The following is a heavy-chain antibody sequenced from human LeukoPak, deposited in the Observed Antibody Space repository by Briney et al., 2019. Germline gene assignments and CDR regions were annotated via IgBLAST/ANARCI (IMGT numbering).Heavy chain of an antibody. J-gene: IGHJ4*02. CDR1: GFTFGDYA. CDR2: IKGKPYGGTT. V-gene: IGHV3-49*03. Sequence: GGSLRLSCTASGFTFGDYAMSWLRQAPGKGLEWVGFIKGKPYGGTTEYAPSVKGRFTISSDDSESIAYQQMNSLKTEDTAVYYCTRGSDTIFGVARDGFDYWGQGTLVTVSS. D-gene: IGHD3-3*01. CDR3: TRGSDTIFGVARDGFDY.